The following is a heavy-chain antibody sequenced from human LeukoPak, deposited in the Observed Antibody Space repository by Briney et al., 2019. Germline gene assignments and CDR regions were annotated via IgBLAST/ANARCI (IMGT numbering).Heavy chain of an antibody. J-gene: IGHJ3*02. CDR1: GFSFSRYG. CDR3: AKDWTSSTWYSSVFDI. Sequence: PGGSLRLSCAASGFSFSRYGMNWVRQAPGKGLEWVAFIRYDGNNKYYADSVKGRFTISRDNSKNTLYVQMNSLRAEDTAVYYCAKDWTSSTWYSSVFDIWGQGTMVTVSS. V-gene: IGHV3-30*02. D-gene: IGHD2/OR15-2a*01. CDR2: IRYDGNNK.